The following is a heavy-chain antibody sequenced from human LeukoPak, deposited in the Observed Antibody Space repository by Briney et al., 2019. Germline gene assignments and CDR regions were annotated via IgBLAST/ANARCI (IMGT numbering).Heavy chain of an antibody. Sequence: GRSLRPSCAASGFTFSSYAMHWVRQAPGKGLEWVAVISYDGSNKYYADSVKGRFTISRDNSKNTLYLQMNSLRAEDTAVYYCAKDLWHSSGWFYFDYWGQGTLVTVSS. CDR3: AKDLWHSSGWFYFDY. CDR1: GFTFSSYA. CDR2: ISYDGSNK. V-gene: IGHV3-30*04. D-gene: IGHD6-19*01. J-gene: IGHJ4*02.